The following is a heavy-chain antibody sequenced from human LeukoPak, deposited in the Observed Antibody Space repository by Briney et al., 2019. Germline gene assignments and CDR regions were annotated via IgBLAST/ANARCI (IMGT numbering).Heavy chain of an antibody. Sequence: PWASVKVSCKASGGTFSSYAMSWVRQAPGKGLEWVSAISGSGGSTYYADSVKGRFTISRDNSKNTLYLQMNSLRAEDTAVYYCAKDLRYSSGWSTDYWGQGTLVTVSS. CDR1: GGTFSSYA. V-gene: IGHV3-23*01. J-gene: IGHJ4*02. CDR2: ISGSGGST. CDR3: AKDLRYSSGWSTDY. D-gene: IGHD6-19*01.